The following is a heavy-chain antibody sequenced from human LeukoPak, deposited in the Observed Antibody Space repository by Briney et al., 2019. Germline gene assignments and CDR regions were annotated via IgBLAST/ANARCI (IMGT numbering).Heavy chain of an antibody. CDR1: GFSFSTYW. V-gene: IGHV3-7*01. CDR2: IKQDGSEK. D-gene: IGHD6-13*01. J-gene: IGHJ4*02. Sequence: GGSLRLSCAASGFSFSTYWMSWVRQAPGKGLEWVANIKQDGSEKYYVDSAKGRFTISRDNAKNSLYLQMYSLRAEDTAVYYCATDLGSSRPNFWGQGILVTVSS. CDR3: ATDLGSSRPNF.